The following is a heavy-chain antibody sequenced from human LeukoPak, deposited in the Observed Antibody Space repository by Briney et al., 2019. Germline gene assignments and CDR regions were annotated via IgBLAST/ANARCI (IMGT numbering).Heavy chain of an antibody. CDR3: AKVYSSSSRDAFDV. CDR2: INHSGST. J-gene: IGHJ3*01. CDR1: GESFSGYY. Sequence: SETLSLTCAVYGESFSGYYWSWVRQSPGKGLEWIGEINHSGSTNYNSSLKSRVTISVDTSKSQFSLRLSSVTAADTAVYYCAKVYSSSSRDAFDVWGQGTTVTVSS. D-gene: IGHD6-6*01. V-gene: IGHV4-34*01.